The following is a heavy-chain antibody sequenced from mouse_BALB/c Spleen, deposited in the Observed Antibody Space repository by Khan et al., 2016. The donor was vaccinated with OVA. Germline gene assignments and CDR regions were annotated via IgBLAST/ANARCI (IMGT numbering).Heavy chain of an antibody. CDR3: ARGGYGGFAY. J-gene: IGHJ3*01. D-gene: IGHD2-14*01. CDR2: MFPGDGST. CDR1: GYTFTSYD. Sequence: LEVSGAELVKPGASVKLSCKASGYTFTSYDINWVRQRPEQGLEWIGWMFPGDGSTKYNENFKGKATLTTDKSSSTAYMQLSRLTSEDSGAYFCARGGYGGFAYWGQGTLVTVSA. V-gene: IGHV1-85*01.